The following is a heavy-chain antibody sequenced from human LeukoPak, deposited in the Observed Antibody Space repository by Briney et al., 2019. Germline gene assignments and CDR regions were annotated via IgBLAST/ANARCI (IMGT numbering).Heavy chain of an antibody. V-gene: IGHV4-38-2*02. CDR3: ARDESGYSYGYSAY. J-gene: IGHJ4*02. CDR1: GYSISSGYY. CDR2: IYHSGST. Sequence: SETLSLTCTVSGYSISSGYYWGWIRQPPGKGLEWIGSIYHSGSTYYNPSLKGRVTISVDTSKNQFSLKLSSVTAADTAVYYCARDESGYSYGYSAYWGQGTLVTVSS. D-gene: IGHD5-18*01.